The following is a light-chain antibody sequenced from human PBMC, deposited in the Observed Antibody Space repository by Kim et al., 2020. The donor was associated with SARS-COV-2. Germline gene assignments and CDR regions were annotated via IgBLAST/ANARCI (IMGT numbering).Light chain of an antibody. CDR1: SSNIGSNT. J-gene: IGLJ7*01. CDR2: SNN. CDR3: QAWDSTTAV. V-gene: IGLV1-44*01. Sequence: QSVLTQPPSASGTPGQRVTISCSGSSSNIGSNTVNWYQQLPGTAPKLLIYSNNQRPSGVPDRFSGSKSGTSASLAISGLQSEDEAAYFCQAWDSTTAVFGGGTQLTVL.